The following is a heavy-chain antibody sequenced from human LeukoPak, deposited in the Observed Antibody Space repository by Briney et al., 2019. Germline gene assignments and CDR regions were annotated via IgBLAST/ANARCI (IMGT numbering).Heavy chain of an antibody. D-gene: IGHD3-10*01. CDR1: GFALNTNY. Sequence: GGSQRLSCAASGFALNTNYMTWVRGAPGKGLEGGSVIYSAGSTYYADSVKGRFTISRDNSKNTLYLQMNSPRADDTAVHYCAREKWFGVMDVWGKGTTVTISS. J-gene: IGHJ6*03. CDR3: AREKWFGVMDV. CDR2: IYSAGST. V-gene: IGHV3-53*01.